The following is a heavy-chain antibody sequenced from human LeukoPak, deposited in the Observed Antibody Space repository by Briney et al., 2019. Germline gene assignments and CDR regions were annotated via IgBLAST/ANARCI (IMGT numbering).Heavy chain of an antibody. J-gene: IGHJ4*02. CDR1: GVSVSSNTAA. V-gene: IGHV6-1*01. CDR2: TYYRSKWYN. CDR3: ARGDSFYDSSGLGY. Sequence: SQTLSLTCAISGVSVSSNTAAWNWIRQSPSRGLEWLGRTYYRSKWYNDYAVSVKSRITINPDTSKNQFSLKLSSVTAADTAVYYCARGDSFYDSSGLGYWGQGTLVTVSS. D-gene: IGHD3-22*01.